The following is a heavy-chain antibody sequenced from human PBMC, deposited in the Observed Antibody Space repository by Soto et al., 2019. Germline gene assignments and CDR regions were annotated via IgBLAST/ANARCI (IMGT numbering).Heavy chain of an antibody. CDR1: GFTFSSYD. D-gene: IGHD2-15*01. J-gene: IGHJ4*02. V-gene: IGHV3-13*01. Sequence: PGGSLRLSCAASGFTFSSYDMNWVRQATGKGLEWVSAIGTAGDTYYPGSVKGRFTISRENAKNSLYLQMNSLRAGDTAVYYCARELYCSGGSCFYIDYWGQGTLVTVSS. CDR2: IGTAGDT. CDR3: ARELYCSGGSCFYIDY.